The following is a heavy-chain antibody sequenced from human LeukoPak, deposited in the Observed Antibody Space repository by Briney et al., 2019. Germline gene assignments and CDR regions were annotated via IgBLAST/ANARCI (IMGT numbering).Heavy chain of an antibody. CDR1: GFTFNNYA. D-gene: IGHD3-10*01. CDR3: AGSGSYDIPFDY. CDR2: ISDNGGDT. J-gene: IGHJ4*02. V-gene: IGHV3-23*01. Sequence: GGSLRLSCAASGFTFNNYAMSWVRQAPGKGLEWVSAISDNGGDTKYADSVKGRFTISRHNSKNTLYLQMNSLRAEDTAVYYCAGSGSYDIPFDYWGQGTLVTVSS.